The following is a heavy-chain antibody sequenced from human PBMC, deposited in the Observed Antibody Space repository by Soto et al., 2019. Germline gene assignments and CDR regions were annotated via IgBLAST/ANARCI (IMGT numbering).Heavy chain of an antibody. V-gene: IGHV1-8*01. CDR1: GYTFTSYD. D-gene: IGHD6-19*01. CDR2: MNPNSGNT. CDR3: ARGRIRRRRGWYTTFFDY. Sequence: GASVKVSCKASGYTFTSYDINWVRQATGQGLEWMGWMNPNSGNTGYAQKFQGRVTMTRNTSISTAYMELSSLRSEDTAVYYCARGRIRRRRGWYTTFFDYWGQGPLVTVYS. J-gene: IGHJ4*02.